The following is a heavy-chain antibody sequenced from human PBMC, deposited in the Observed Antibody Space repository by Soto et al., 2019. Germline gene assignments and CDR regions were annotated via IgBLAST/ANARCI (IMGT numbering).Heavy chain of an antibody. CDR3: ARQRTSVVTQAHFDS. Sequence: SETLSLTFTVSGGSISSISYSWGWIRQPPGKGLEWIATIYYSGSTYYNPSLKSRVTRSVDTSKNQFSLKLRSVTAADTALYYCARQRTSVVTQAHFDSGARGSLVPVSS. V-gene: IGHV4-39*01. J-gene: IGHJ4*02. CDR2: IYYSGST. D-gene: IGHD2-21*02. CDR1: GGSISSISYS.